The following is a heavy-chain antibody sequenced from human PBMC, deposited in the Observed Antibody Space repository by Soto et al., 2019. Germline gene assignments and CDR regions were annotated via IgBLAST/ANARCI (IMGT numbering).Heavy chain of an antibody. V-gene: IGHV4-4*02. D-gene: IGHD6-19*01. CDR3: ARVRGGIAVAGIDP. Sequence: QVQLQESGPGLVKPSGTLSLTCAVSGGSISSSNWWSWVRQPPGKGLEWMGEIFHSGSTNYNPSRTSRDTISVDKSKNQFSLKLSSVTAADTAVYYCARVRGGIAVAGIDPWGQGTLVTVSS. J-gene: IGHJ5*02. CDR2: IFHSGST. CDR1: GGSISSSNW.